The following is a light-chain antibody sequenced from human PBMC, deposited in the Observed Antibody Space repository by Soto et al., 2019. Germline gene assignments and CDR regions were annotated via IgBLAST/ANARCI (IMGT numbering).Light chain of an antibody. Sequence: AIRMTQSPSSFSASTGDRVTITCRASQGISSYLAWYQQKPGKAPKLLIYAASTLQSGDPSRFSGSGSGTDITLTISCLQSEDFATYYCQQYYSYPHTFGQGTKVEIK. CDR3: QQYYSYPHT. CDR2: AAS. V-gene: IGKV1-8*01. J-gene: IGKJ1*01. CDR1: QGISSY.